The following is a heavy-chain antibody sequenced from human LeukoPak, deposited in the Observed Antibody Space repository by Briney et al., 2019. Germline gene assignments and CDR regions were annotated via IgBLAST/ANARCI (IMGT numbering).Heavy chain of an antibody. V-gene: IGHV3-33*08. CDR1: GFTFSDYY. CDR2: IWYEGSNK. D-gene: IGHD3-22*01. CDR3: ARGVLSRQYYYDSSGYYTFDY. Sequence: GSLRLSCAASGFTFSDYYMSWIRQAPGKGLEWVAVIWYEGSNKYYADSVKGRFTISRDNSKNTLYLQMNSLRAEDTAVYYCARGVLSRQYYYDSSGYYTFDYWGQGTLVTVSS. J-gene: IGHJ4*02.